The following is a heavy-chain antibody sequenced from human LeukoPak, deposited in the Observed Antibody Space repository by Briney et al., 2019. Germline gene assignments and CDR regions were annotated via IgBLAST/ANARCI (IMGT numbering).Heavy chain of an antibody. CDR1: GFIFSNYW. Sequence: GESLRLSRAASGFIFSNYWMHWVRQPPGKGLVWVSRINSDGSSTNYADSVKGRFTISRDNAKNTLYLQMNSLRAEDTAVYYCARRSYDVLTGYYNFDYWGQGTLVTVSS. V-gene: IGHV3-74*01. CDR2: INSDGSST. CDR3: ARRSYDVLTGYYNFDY. J-gene: IGHJ4*02. D-gene: IGHD3-9*01.